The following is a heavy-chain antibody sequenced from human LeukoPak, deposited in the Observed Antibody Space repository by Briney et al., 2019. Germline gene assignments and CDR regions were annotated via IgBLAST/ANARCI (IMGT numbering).Heavy chain of an antibody. D-gene: IGHD3-3*01. CDR3: ARSGYLEWDIDY. V-gene: IGHV3-7*01. CDR2: IKQDGSEK. CDR1: GFTFSNAW. J-gene: IGHJ4*02. Sequence: PVGSLRLSCAASGFTFSNAWMSWVRQAPGKGLEWVANIKQDGSEKYYVDSVKGRFTISRDNAKNSLYLQMNSLRAEDTAVYYCARSGYLEWDIDYWGQGTLVTVSS.